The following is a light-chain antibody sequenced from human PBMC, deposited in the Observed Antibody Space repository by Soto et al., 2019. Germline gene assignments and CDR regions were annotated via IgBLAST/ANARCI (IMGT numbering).Light chain of an antibody. CDR1: RSVSNN. CDR2: GAS. Sequence: DIVMTQSPAALSASPGERATLSCRASRSVSNNVAWYQQTFGQAPRLLIYGASTRAAGIPARFSGSGSGTEFTLTSSSLQSGDFAVYYCHQYDNGPPFTFGQGTRLEIK. J-gene: IGKJ5*01. V-gene: IGKV3D-15*01. CDR3: HQYDNGPPFT.